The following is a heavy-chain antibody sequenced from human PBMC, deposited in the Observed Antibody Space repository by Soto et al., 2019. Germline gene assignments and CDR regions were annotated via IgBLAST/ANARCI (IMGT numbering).Heavy chain of an antibody. CDR1: GFTVSNTY. J-gene: IGHJ4*02. CDR2: IQGGGSI. D-gene: IGHD2-21*02. CDR3: AGGEGSGSTALGL. Sequence: EVLLEESGGGFVQPGGSLRLSCAASGFTVSNTYMTWVRQAPGRGLEWVAVIQGGGSISYADSVSDRITISRNNTKNKVFLEMSKMRDEDTAVYCCAGGEGSGSTALGLWGQGTLVTVSS. V-gene: IGHV3-66*01.